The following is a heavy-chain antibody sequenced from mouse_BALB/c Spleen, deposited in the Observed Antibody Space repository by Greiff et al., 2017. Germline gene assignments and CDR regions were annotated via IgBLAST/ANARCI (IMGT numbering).Heavy chain of an antibody. Sequence: VQLKESGPVLVKPSQSLSLTCSVTGYSITSGYYWNWIRQFPGNKLEWMGYISYDGSNNYNPSLKNRISITRDTSKNQFFLKLNSVTTEDTATYYCARDYYGSSYFDYWGQGTTLTVSS. CDR3: ARDYYGSSYFDY. V-gene: IGHV3-6*02. CDR1: GYSITSGYY. CDR2: ISYDGSN. J-gene: IGHJ2*01. D-gene: IGHD1-1*01.